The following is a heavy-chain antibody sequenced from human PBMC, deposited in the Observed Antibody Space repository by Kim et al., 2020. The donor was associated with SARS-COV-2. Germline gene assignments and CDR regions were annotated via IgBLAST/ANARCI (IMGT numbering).Heavy chain of an antibody. J-gene: IGHJ3*02. Sequence: DSVQGRFTSSRHNTNNTLYLQMNSLRAEDTAVYYCATITMVRGAYDAFDIWGQGTMVTVSS. V-gene: IGHV3-53*01. CDR3: ATITMVRGAYDAFDI. D-gene: IGHD3-10*01.